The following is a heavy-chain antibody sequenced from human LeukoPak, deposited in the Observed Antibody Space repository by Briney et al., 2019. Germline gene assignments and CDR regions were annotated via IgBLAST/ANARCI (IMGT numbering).Heavy chain of an antibody. D-gene: IGHD6-19*01. V-gene: IGHV3-43*02. CDR1: GFTFDDYA. CDR2: ISGDGAGT. Sequence: QPGGSLRLSCAASGFTFDDYAMHWVRQAPGKGLEWVSLISGDGAGTYYADSVKGRFTISRDNAKNSLYLQMNSLRAEDTAVYYCARPGIAVAGEFFDYWGQGTLVTVSS. CDR3: ARPGIAVAGEFFDY. J-gene: IGHJ4*02.